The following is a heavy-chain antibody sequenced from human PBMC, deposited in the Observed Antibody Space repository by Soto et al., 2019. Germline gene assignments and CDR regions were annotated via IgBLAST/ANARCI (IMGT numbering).Heavy chain of an antibody. CDR1: GASVSSTTSA. CDR2: TYYRSRWYH. CDR3: ARDPGYFYGMDV. Sequence: SQTLSLTCAISGASVSSTTSAWNWIRQSPSRGLEWLGRTYYRSRWYHDYAVSVRSRVTINPDTSNNQFSLQLNSVTPEDTAVYYCARDPGYFYGMDVWGQATTVTVSS. V-gene: IGHV6-1*01. J-gene: IGHJ6*02.